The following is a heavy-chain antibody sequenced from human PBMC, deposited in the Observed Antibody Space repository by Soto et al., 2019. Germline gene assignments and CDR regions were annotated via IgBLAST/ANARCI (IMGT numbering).Heavy chain of an antibody. CDR1: GYTFTRYG. CDR3: AMVDVYVTPSPQDV. V-gene: IGHV1-18*01. J-gene: IGHJ6*02. Sequence: QVQLVQSGAEVKNPGASVKVSCKASGYTFTRYGIGWARQAPGQGLEWMGWINTYNGKTNDAQNVQGRVTRTTDTSTSTAYMELRSLRSNDTAIYYCAMVDVYVTPSPQDVWGQGTTVIVSS. D-gene: IGHD3-16*01. CDR2: INTYNGKT.